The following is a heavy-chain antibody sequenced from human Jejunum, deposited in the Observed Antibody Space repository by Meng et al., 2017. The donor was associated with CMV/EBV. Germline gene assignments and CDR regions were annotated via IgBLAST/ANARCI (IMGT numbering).Heavy chain of an antibody. V-gene: IGHV3-30-3*01. J-gene: IGHJ4*02. CDR2: ISYDGSNT. CDR3: ARGYNYGPHDY. D-gene: IGHD5-18*01. Sequence: CAASGFAFTHYAIPWVRQAPGKGLEWVTLISYDGSNTFYADSVKGRFTISRDNSKNTVYVQMNSLRVEDTAMYFCARGYNYGPHDYWGQGTLVTVSS. CDR1: GFAFTHYA.